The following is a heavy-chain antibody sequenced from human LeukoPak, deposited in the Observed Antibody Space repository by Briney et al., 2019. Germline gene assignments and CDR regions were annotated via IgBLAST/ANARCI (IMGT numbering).Heavy chain of an antibody. Sequence: PSETLSLTCTASGGSISSRSYYWGWIRQPPGRGLEWIGIIYYSGSTYSNPSLRSRVTISVDTSKNQFSLKLSSVTAADTAVYYCASFYCSGGSCYQYYYYYYMDVWGKGTTVTISS. CDR1: GGSISSRSYY. CDR2: IYYSGST. V-gene: IGHV4-39*01. CDR3: ASFYCSGGSCYQYYYYYYMDV. D-gene: IGHD2-15*01. J-gene: IGHJ6*03.